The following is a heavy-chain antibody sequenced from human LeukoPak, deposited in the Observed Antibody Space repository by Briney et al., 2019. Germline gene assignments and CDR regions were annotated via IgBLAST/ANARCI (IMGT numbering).Heavy chain of an antibody. J-gene: IGHJ5*02. D-gene: IGHD3-22*01. CDR2: ISGSGGSA. CDR3: AKGDYYDSSGWFDP. CDR1: GFTFSSYA. Sequence: GGSLRLSCAASGFTFSSYAMSWVRQAPGKGLEWVSAISGSGGSAYYADSVKGRFTISRDNSKNTLYLQMNSLRAEDTAVYYCAKGDYYDSSGWFDPWGQGTLVTVSS. V-gene: IGHV3-23*01.